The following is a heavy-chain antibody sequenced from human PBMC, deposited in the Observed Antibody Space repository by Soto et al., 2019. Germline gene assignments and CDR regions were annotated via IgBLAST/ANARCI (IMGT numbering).Heavy chain of an antibody. CDR2: IYHTGNT. CDR3: ASSCSGYLDN. CDR1: GGSMSSGAYY. D-gene: IGHD3-22*01. V-gene: IGHV4-31*03. Sequence: SETLSLTCSVSGGSMSSGAYYWNWIRQHPGKGLEWIAYIYHTGNTYYNPSLRSRTTISVDTSENQFSLKLTSVTDADSAVYFCASSCSGYLDNLGKGTRVTVSS. J-gene: IGHJ4*02.